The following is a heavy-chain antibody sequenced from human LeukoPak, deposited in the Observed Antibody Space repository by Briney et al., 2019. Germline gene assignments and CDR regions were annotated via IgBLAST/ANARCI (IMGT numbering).Heavy chain of an antibody. D-gene: IGHD4-23*01. CDR1: GYSFTSYW. J-gene: IGHJ4*02. CDR3: ARHEHDYGGNFDY. CDR2: IYPGDSGT. Sequence: GESLQISCKGSGYSFTSYWIGWVRQMPGKGLEWMGIIYPGDSGTRYSPSFQGQVTISADKSISTAYLQWSSLKASDTAMYYCARHEHDYGGNFDYWGQGTLVTVSS. V-gene: IGHV5-51*01.